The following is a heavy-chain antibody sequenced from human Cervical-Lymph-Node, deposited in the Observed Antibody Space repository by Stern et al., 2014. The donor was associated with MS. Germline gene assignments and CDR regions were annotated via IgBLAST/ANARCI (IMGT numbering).Heavy chain of an antibody. V-gene: IGHV1-69*01. Sequence: VQLVESGAEVKKPGSSVKVSCKASGGTFSSYAINWVRQAPGQGLEWMGGIIPIFGTAGYAQKFQGRVTITADESTSTAYMELTSLRSEDTAVYYCARGSTVVTDYFDYWGQGTLVTVSS. CDR1: GGTFSSYA. CDR3: ARGSTVVTDYFDY. D-gene: IGHD4-23*01. J-gene: IGHJ4*02. CDR2: IIPIFGTA.